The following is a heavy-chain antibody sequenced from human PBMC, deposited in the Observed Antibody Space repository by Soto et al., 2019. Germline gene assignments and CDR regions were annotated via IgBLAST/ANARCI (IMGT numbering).Heavy chain of an antibody. Sequence: QVQLVQSGAEMRKPGSSLRVSCKASGGTFSDFAFSWVRQAPGQGLEWMGGIVPRFGSPNYAQKFGGRVTITADTTASTVYMEVSSLRSDDTAVHFCARYRTQLRLCKYYCNGMDVWGQGTTITVSS. CDR2: IVPRFGSP. CDR3: ARYRTQLRLCKYYCNGMDV. J-gene: IGHJ6*02. CDR1: GGTFSDFA. V-gene: IGHV1-69*06. D-gene: IGHD3-3*01.